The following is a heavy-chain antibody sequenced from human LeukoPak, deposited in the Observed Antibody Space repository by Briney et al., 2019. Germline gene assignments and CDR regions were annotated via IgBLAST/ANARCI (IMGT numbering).Heavy chain of an antibody. Sequence: GGSLRLSCAASGFTFSSYSMNWVRQAPGKGLEWVSSISSSSSYIYYADSVKGRFTISRDNAKNSLYLQMYSLRAEDTAVYYCARDLSSWSTLGLDYWGQGTLVTVSS. CDR2: ISSSSSYI. D-gene: IGHD6-13*01. J-gene: IGHJ4*02. CDR1: GFTFSSYS. V-gene: IGHV3-21*01. CDR3: ARDLSSWSTLGLDY.